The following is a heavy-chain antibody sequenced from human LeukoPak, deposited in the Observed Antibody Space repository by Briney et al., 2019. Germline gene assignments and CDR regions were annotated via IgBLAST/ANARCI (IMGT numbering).Heavy chain of an antibody. CDR2: INHSGST. V-gene: IGHV4-34*01. Sequence: SETVSLTCAVYGGSFSGYYWSWIRQPPGKGLEWIGEINHSGSTNYNPSLKSRVTISVDTSKNQFSLKLSSVTAADTAVYYCARGTWLRPKMATAYYYMDVWGKGTTVTVCS. CDR1: GGSFSGYY. D-gene: IGHD5-24*01. J-gene: IGHJ6*03. CDR3: ARGTWLRPKMATAYYYMDV.